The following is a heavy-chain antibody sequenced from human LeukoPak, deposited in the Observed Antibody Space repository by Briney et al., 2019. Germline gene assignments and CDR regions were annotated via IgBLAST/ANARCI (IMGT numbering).Heavy chain of an antibody. J-gene: IGHJ3*02. D-gene: IGHD3-22*01. CDR3: AREGGYYDSSVYYAFDI. CDR1: GFTVSSNY. CDR2: IYSGGST. Sequence: GGSLRLSCAASGFTVSSNYMSWVRQAPGKGLEWVSVIYSGGSTYYADSVKGRFTISRDNSKNTLYLQMNSLRAEDTAVYYCAREGGYYDSSVYYAFDIWGQGTMVTVSS. V-gene: IGHV3-53*01.